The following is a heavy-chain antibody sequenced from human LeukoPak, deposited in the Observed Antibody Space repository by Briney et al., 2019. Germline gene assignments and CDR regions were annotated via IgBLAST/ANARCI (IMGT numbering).Heavy chain of an antibody. CDR3: AREGGDPRWLDP. CDR2: INTSGST. V-gene: IGHV4-4*07. D-gene: IGHD6-25*01. CDR1: GGSISSYY. J-gene: IGHJ5*02. Sequence: SETMSLTCTVSGGSISSYYWTWIRQSAGKGLEWIGRINTSGSTNYNPSLRSRVTMSVNTSKNQFSLNLTSVTAADTAVYSCAREGGDPRWLDPWGQGTLVTVSS.